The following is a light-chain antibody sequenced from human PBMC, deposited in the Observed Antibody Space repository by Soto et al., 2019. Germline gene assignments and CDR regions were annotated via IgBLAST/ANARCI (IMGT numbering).Light chain of an antibody. J-gene: IGLJ2*01. CDR1: KLGDKY. CDR3: QAWDSSTAV. V-gene: IGLV3-1*01. Sequence: SYELTQPPSVSVSPGQTASITCSGEKLGDKYACWYQQKPGQSPVLVIYQDSKRPSGIPERFSGSNSGNTATLTISGTQAMDEADYYCQAWDSSTAVFGGGTKETVL. CDR2: QDS.